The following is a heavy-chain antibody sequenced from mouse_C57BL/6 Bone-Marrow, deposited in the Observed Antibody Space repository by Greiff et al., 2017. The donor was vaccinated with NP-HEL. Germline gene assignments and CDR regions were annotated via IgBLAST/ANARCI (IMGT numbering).Heavy chain of an antibody. CDR2: IRPSIGST. V-gene: IGHV15-2*01. D-gene: IGHD3-1*01. J-gene: IGHJ1*03. CDR3: ARRASGGYFDV. Sequence: QVQLKESGSELRSPGSSVKLSCKDFDSEVFPIAFMSWVRQKPGHGCEWIGGIRPSIGSTIYGEKFEDKATLDADTLPNTVYLELNRLTSADAAICDSARRASGGYFDVWGTGTTVTVTS. CDR1: DSEVFPIAF.